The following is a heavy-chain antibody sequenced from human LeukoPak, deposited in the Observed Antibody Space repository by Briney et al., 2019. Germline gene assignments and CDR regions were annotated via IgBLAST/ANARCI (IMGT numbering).Heavy chain of an antibody. V-gene: IGHV1-2*06. Sequence: ASVTVSCKASGYTVTGYHMHWVRQAPGQGPEWMGRLSPNSGATNYAQKFQGRVTMTSDTSISTAYMELSSLRSDDTAVYYCARDEVGGGPDAFDIWGQGTMVTVSS. CDR1: GYTVTGYH. CDR2: LSPNSGAT. CDR3: ARDEVGGGPDAFDI. J-gene: IGHJ3*02. D-gene: IGHD1-26*01.